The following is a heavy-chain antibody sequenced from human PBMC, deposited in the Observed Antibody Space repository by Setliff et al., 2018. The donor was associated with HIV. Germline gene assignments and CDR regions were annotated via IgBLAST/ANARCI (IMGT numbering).Heavy chain of an antibody. CDR2: VHFSGDA. D-gene: IGHD6-13*01. CDR3: ARDIAAAYFDY. CDR1: SGSIDRFF. V-gene: IGHV4-59*01. J-gene: IGHJ4*02. Sequence: SETLSLTCTVSSGSIDRFFWSWIRQPPGKGLEWIGNVHFSGDATYNPSLKSRATISISTSRNQFSLKLKSVTAADTAIYYCARDIAAAYFDYWGPGTLVTVSS.